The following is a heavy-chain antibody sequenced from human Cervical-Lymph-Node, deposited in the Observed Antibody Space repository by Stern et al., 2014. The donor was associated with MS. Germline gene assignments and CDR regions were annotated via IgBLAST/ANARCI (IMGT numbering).Heavy chain of an antibody. J-gene: IGHJ6*02. Sequence: VQLVESGGGLVKPGGSLRLSCAASGFTFSDHFMNWIRQAPGKGPEWVSYISGSGSTKYYADSVRGRFTISRDSAKNSLYLQMNSLRTEDSAVYYCTRGVASDVWGQGTTVTVSS. CDR2: ISGSGSTK. CDR1: GFTFSDHF. V-gene: IGHV3-11*01. CDR3: TRGVASDV. D-gene: IGHD2-15*01.